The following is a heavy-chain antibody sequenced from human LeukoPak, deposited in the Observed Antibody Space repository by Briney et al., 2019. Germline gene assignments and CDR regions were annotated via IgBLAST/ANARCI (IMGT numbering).Heavy chain of an antibody. J-gene: IGHJ4*02. CDR3: VSFYETY. D-gene: IGHD2/OR15-2a*01. CDR1: GNYW. CDR2: INSDGGWT. V-gene: IGHV3-74*01. Sequence: GGSLRLSCAASGNYWMHWVRQAPGKGLVWVSHINSDGGWTSYADSVKGRFTISKDNAKNTVYLQMNSLRAEDTAVYYCVSFYETYWGRGTLVTVSS.